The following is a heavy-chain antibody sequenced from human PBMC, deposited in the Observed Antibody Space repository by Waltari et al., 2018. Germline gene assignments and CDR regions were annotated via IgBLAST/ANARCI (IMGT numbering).Heavy chain of an antibody. CDR1: GGTFSSYA. V-gene: IGHV1-69*01. CDR2: IIPIFGTA. D-gene: IGHD6-19*01. Sequence: QVQLVQSGAEVKKPGSSVKVSCKASGGTFSSYAISWVRQDPGQGLEWMGGIIPIFGTANYAQKFQGRVTITADESTSTAYMELSSLRSEDTAVYYCARVPRLLGSGWWYYFDYWGQGTLVTVSS. J-gene: IGHJ4*02. CDR3: ARVPRLLGSGWWYYFDY.